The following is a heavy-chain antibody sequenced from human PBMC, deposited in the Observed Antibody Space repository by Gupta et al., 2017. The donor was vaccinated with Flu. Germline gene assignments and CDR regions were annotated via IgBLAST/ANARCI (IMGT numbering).Heavy chain of an antibody. J-gene: IGHJ4*02. CDR3: AKFLLVATHRPVMATRPVDY. Sequence: EVQLFESGGGLVQPGGSLRLCCAASGFTFYTYSMAWGRPAPRKGLEGVLSISDTSGSTFYSDSAKGRFTISRDNSKNTLYLQMNSLRAEDTAVYYCAKFLLVATHRPVMATRPVDYWGQGTLVTVSS. CDR1: GFTFYTYS. D-gene: IGHD4-23*01. CDR2: ISDTSGST. V-gene: IGHV3-23*01.